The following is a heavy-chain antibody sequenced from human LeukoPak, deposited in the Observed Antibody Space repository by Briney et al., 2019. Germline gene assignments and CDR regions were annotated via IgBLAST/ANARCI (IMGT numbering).Heavy chain of an antibody. Sequence: PGGSLRLSCDASGFTFTSVWMNWVRQAPGKGRDWVANINRDGSETYYVDSVRGRFTISRDNAKNSLYLQMNSLRVEDTAVYHCVRGFGTDFWGQGTLVTVSS. V-gene: IGHV3-7*04. CDR3: VRGFGTDF. D-gene: IGHD3-16*01. CDR1: GFTFTSVW. CDR2: INRDGSET. J-gene: IGHJ4*02.